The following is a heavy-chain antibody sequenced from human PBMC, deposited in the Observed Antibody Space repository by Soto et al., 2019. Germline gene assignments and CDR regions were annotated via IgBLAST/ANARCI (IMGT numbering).Heavy chain of an antibody. V-gene: IGHV3-23*01. J-gene: IGHJ4*02. CDR1: GFTFSSYT. CDR3: AKDLRPDGVWDFDY. Sequence: EVQLLESGGGLVQPGGSLRLSCAASGFTFSSYTMNWVRQAPGKGLEWVSGINSGGRTYYADSVKGRFTISRDDSKNTLYLQIISLRAEDTAVYYCAKDLRPDGVWDFDYGGQGTLVTVSS. D-gene: IGHD4-17*01. CDR2: INSGGRT.